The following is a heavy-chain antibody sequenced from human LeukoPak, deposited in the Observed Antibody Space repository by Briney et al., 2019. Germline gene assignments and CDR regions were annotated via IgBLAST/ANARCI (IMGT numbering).Heavy chain of an antibody. V-gene: IGHV1-69*04. J-gene: IGHJ4*02. CDR1: DGTFSTYA. D-gene: IGHD6-13*01. CDR2: IVPILGTA. CDR3: ARVPQGSSWPYYFDY. Sequence: ASVTVSCTASDGTFSTYAISWVRQAPGQGLEWVGRIVPILGTANYAQNFQGRVTITADRSTTTAYMELSSLRSEDTAVYYCARVPQGSSWPYYFDYWGQGTLVTVSS.